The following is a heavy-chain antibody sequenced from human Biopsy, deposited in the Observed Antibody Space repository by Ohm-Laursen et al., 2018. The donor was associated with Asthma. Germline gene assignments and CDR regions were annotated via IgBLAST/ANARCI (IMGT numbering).Heavy chain of an antibody. CDR3: ARVPAALRYFDL. D-gene: IGHD2-15*01. Sequence: SDTLSLTWTVSGGSVSSGSYYWSWIRQPPGKGLAWVSCISYSGSTDYNPSLKSRLTISMDTSKNQFSLKLSSVTAADTALYYCARVPAALRYFDLWGRGTLVTVSS. CDR2: ISYSGST. V-gene: IGHV4-61*01. J-gene: IGHJ2*01. CDR1: GGSVSSGSYY.